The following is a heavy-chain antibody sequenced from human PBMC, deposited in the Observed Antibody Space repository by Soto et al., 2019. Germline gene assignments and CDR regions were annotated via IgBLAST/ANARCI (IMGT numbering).Heavy chain of an antibody. Sequence: QVQLVQSGAEVKKPGASVKVSCKASGYTFTSYGISWVRQAPGQGLEWMGWISAYNGDTNYAQRLQGRVTMTTDRSTSTAYMELRSLRSDDTAVYYCARVTPQWLVPMNIDYWGQGTLVTVSS. J-gene: IGHJ4*02. CDR3: ARVTPQWLVPMNIDY. V-gene: IGHV1-18*01. D-gene: IGHD6-19*01. CDR1: GYTFTSYG. CDR2: ISAYNGDT.